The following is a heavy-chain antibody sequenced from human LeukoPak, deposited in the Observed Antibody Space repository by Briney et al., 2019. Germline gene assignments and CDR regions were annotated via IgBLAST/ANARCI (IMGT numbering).Heavy chain of an antibody. CDR2: IIPNSGGT. Sequence: ASVKVSCKASGGTFSSYAISWVRQAPGQGLEWMGGIIPNSGGTNYAQKFQGRVTMTRDTSISTAYMELSRLRSDDTAVYYCARSYGSGSPDYWGQGTLVTVSS. CDR3: ARSYGSGSPDY. D-gene: IGHD3-10*01. J-gene: IGHJ4*02. V-gene: IGHV1-2*02. CDR1: GGTFSSYA.